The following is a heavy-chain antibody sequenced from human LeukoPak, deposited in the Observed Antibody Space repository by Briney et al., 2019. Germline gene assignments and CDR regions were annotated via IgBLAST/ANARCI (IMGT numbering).Heavy chain of an antibody. J-gene: IGHJ5*02. CDR2: IYYSGST. CDR3: ARDGDSSSWYGINRFDP. Sequence: SETLSLTCTVSGGSIGSSDYYWGWIRQPPGKGLEWIGCIYYSGSTYYNPSLKSRVTISVDTSKNQFSLKLSSVTAADTAVYYCARDGDSSSWYGINRFDPWGQGTLVTVSS. D-gene: IGHD6-13*01. V-gene: IGHV4-39*07. CDR1: GGSIGSSDYY.